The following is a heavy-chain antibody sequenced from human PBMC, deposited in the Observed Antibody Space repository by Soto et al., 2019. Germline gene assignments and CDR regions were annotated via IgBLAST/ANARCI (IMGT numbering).Heavy chain of an antibody. CDR1: GFTFSSFG. CDR2: IWYDGSKK. Sequence: QVQVVESGGGVVQPGRSLRLSCAASGFTFSSFGMRWVRQAPGKGLEWVSLIWYDGSKKSYGDSVKGRFTISRDNSRNTVYLQINSLRADDTAVYYCARDASYYSLWSGYYPSRNGMDVWGQGTTVTVSS. J-gene: IGHJ6*02. V-gene: IGHV3-33*01. D-gene: IGHD3-3*01. CDR3: ARDASYYSLWSGYYPSRNGMDV.